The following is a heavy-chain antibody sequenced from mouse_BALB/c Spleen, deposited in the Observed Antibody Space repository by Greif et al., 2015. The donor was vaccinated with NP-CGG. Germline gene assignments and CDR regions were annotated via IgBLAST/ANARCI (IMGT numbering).Heavy chain of an antibody. CDR3: AYGNYFDY. V-gene: IGHV14-1*02. CDR1: GSNIKDYY. Sequence: VQLQQPGAELVRPGALVKLSCKASGSNIKDYYMHWVKQRPEQGLEWIGWIDPENGNTIYDPKFQGKASITADTSSNTASLQLSSLTSEDTAVYYCAYGNYFDYWGQGTTLTVSS. D-gene: IGHD2-1*01. J-gene: IGHJ2*01. CDR2: IDPENGNT.